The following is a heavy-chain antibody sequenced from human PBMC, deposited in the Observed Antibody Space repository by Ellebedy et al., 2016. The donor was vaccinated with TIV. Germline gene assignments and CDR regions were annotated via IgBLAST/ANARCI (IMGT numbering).Heavy chain of an antibody. Sequence: PGGSLRLSCAASGFTFSNYGMHRVRQAPGKGLEWVAVISYDGINKNYADSVKGRFTISRDNSKNTLDLQMNSLRAEDTAVYYCAKALDYGDGYGMNVWGQGTTVTVSS. CDR1: GFTFSNYG. V-gene: IGHV3-30*18. J-gene: IGHJ6*02. D-gene: IGHD4-17*01. CDR3: AKALDYGDGYGMNV. CDR2: ISYDGINK.